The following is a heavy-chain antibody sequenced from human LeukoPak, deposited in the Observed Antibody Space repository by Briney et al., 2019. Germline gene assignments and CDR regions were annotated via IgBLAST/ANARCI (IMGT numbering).Heavy chain of an antibody. CDR1: GYTFTSYG. V-gene: IGHV1-18*01. D-gene: IGHD3-22*01. Sequence: ASVKVSCKASGYTFTSYGISWVRQAPGQGLEWMGWISAHNGNTNYAQKLQGRVTMTTDTSTSTAYMELRSLRSDDTAVYYCARLSHYYDSSGYLWFLDYWGQGTLVTVSS. CDR2: ISAHNGNT. CDR3: ARLSHYYDSSGYLWFLDY. J-gene: IGHJ4*02.